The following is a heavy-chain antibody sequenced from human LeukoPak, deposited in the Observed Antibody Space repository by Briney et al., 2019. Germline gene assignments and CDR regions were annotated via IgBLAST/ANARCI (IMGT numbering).Heavy chain of an antibody. CDR1: GGTFSSYA. V-gene: IGHV1-69*04. CDR2: IIPILGIA. J-gene: IGHJ3*02. Sequence: GASAKVSCKASGGTFSSYAISWVRQAPGQGLEWMGRIIPILGIANYAQKFQGRVTITADKSTSTAYMELSSLRSEDTAVYYCARDTLADRNDCAFDIWGQGTMVTVSS. D-gene: IGHD1-1*01. CDR3: ARDTLADRNDCAFDI.